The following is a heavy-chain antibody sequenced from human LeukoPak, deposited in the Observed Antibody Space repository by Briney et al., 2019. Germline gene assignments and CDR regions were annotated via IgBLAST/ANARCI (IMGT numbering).Heavy chain of an antibody. CDR1: EFTFSSYW. J-gene: IGHJ4*02. Sequence: GGSLRLSCEASEFTFSSYWMHWVRQAPGKGLVWVSRINSDGRTTIYADSVKGRFTISRDNAKNTLYLQMNSLRAEDTAVYYCAKDLYHYYDSSGYYGYWGQGTLVTVSS. CDR2: INSDGRTT. D-gene: IGHD3-22*01. CDR3: AKDLYHYYDSSGYYGY. V-gene: IGHV3-74*01.